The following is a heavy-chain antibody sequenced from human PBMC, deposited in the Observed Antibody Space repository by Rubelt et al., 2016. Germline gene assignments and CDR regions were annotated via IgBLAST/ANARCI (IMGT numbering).Heavy chain of an antibody. V-gene: IGHV3-7*03. CDR2: INRDGGEK. CDR3: ARDGGGSGWYV. D-gene: IGHD6-19*01. Sequence: GPQWVANINRDGGEKHYADSVKDRFTISRDNAKNSLYLQMNSLRAEDTAVYYCARDGGGSGWYVWGQGPLVTVSS. J-gene: IGHJ4*02.